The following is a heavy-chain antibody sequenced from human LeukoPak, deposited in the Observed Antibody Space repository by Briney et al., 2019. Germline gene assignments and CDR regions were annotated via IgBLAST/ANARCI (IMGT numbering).Heavy chain of an antibody. J-gene: IGHJ4*02. CDR2: ISGGASST. D-gene: IGHD2-15*01. Sequence: GGSLRLSCAASGFTFSSYAMSWVRQAPGKGLEWVSTISGGASSTFYAGSVKGRFTISRDNSKNTLFVQMNSLRAEDTAVYYCAKSQTPGYCSGGSCYTAFDYWGQGTLVAVSS. V-gene: IGHV3-23*01. CDR1: GFTFSSYA. CDR3: AKSQTPGYCSGGSCYTAFDY.